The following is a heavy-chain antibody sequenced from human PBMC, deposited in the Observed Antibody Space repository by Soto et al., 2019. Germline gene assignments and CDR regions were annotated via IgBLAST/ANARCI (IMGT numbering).Heavy chain of an antibody. J-gene: IGHJ6*02. CDR3: SKGYAMDV. V-gene: IGHV1-8*01. CDR2: ININSGNT. Sequence: QVQLVQSGAEVKKPGASVKVSYKASGSKFPTFDINWVRQATGQGLEWMGWININSGNTAYAQKYQGRFTMTRNTSISTVYMELSSLRSDDTAVYYCSKGYAMDVWGQGTPVMVSS. CDR1: GSKFPTFD.